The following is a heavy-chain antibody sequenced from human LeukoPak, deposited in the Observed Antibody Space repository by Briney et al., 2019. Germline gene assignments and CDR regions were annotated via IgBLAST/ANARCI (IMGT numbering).Heavy chain of an antibody. CDR2: ISSDGSST. D-gene: IGHD1-26*01. V-gene: IGHV3-74*01. J-gene: IGHJ4*02. CDR1: GFTFSDYY. Sequence: GGSLRLSCAASGFTFSDYYMSWIRQAPGKGLEWVSRISSDGSSTTYADSVKGRFTISRDNAKNTLYLQMNSLRAEDTAVYYCARGYSGSYRVDYWGQGTLVTVSS. CDR3: ARGYSGSYRVDY.